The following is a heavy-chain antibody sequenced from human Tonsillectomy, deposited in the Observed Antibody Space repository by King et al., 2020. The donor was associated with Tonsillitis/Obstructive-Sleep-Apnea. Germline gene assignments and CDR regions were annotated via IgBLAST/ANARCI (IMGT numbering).Heavy chain of an antibody. CDR3: ARVAKGVLSHIDY. CDR1: GFTFSSYG. CDR2: IWYDGSNK. J-gene: IGHJ4*02. D-gene: IGHD5/OR15-5a*01. Sequence: VQLVESGGGVVQPGRSLRLSCAASGFTFSSYGMHWVRQPPGKGLEWVAVIWYDGSNKYYADSVKGRFTISRDNSKNTLYLQMNSLRAEDTAVYYCARVAKGVLSHIDYWGQGTLVTVSP. V-gene: IGHV3-33*01.